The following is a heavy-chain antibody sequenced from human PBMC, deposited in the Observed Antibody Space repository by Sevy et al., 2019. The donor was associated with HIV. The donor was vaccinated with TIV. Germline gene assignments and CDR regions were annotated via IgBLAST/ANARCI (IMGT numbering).Heavy chain of an antibody. CDR2: IRSKAYGGTT. J-gene: IGHJ6*03. D-gene: IGHD5-12*01. CDR3: TRGPVTTRGFNFYYYMDV. CDR1: GFIFGDYA. V-gene: IGHV3-49*03. Sequence: GGSLRLSCTTSGFIFGDYAMSWFRQAPGKGLEWVGFIRSKAYGGTTEFAASVKGRFTMSRDDSKSIAYLQMNSLKIEDTAVHYCTRGPVTTRGFNFYYYMDVWGRGTTVTVSS.